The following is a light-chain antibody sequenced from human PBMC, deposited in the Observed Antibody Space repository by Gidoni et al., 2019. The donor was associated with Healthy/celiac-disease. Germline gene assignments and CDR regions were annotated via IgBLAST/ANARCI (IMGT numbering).Light chain of an antibody. V-gene: IGKV1-5*03. Sequence: DIKMTQSPSTLSASVGDRVTITCRASQSISSWLAWYQQKPGKAPKLLIYKASSLESGVPSRFRGSGSGTEFTLTISSLQPDDFATYYCQQYNSYLLTFGGXTKVEIK. CDR3: QQYNSYLLT. J-gene: IGKJ4*01. CDR2: KAS. CDR1: QSISSW.